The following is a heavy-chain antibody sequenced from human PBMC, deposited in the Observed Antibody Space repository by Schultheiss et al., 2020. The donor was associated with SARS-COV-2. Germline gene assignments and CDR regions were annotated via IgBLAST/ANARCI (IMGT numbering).Heavy chain of an antibody. CDR1: GGTFSSYA. V-gene: IGHV1-69*04. J-gene: IGHJ6*02. CDR2: IIPILGIA. Sequence: SVKVSCKASGGTFSSYAISWVRQAPGPGLEWMGRIIPILGIANYAQKFQGRVTITADKSTSTAYMELSSLRSEDTAVYYCARDWATVAIEDYGMDVWGHRTTVNVSS. D-gene: IGHD4-11*01. CDR3: ARDWATVAIEDYGMDV.